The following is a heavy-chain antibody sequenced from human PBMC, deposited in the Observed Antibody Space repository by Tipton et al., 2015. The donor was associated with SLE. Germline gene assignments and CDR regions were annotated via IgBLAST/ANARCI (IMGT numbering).Heavy chain of an antibody. V-gene: IGHV3-48*04. Sequence: SLRLSCAASGFTFSSYSMNWVRQAPGKGLEWVSYISSSGTTIYYADSVKGRFTISRDNAKNSLYLQMNSLRAEDTAVYYCAREGGIAVSPDAFDIWGQGTMVTVSS. D-gene: IGHD6-19*01. CDR3: AREGGIAVSPDAFDI. CDR2: ISSSGTTI. J-gene: IGHJ3*02. CDR1: GFTFSSYS.